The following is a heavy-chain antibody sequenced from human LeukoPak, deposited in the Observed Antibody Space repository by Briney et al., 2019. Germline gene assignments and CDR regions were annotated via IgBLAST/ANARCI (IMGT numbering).Heavy chain of an antibody. CDR3: AKDGRYCSSTSCYAGHGWFDP. V-gene: IGHV3-23*01. D-gene: IGHD2-2*01. CDR2: ISGSGGST. J-gene: IGHJ5*02. CDR1: GFTFSSYA. Sequence: GGSLRLSCAASGFTFSSYAMSWVRQAPGKGLEWVSAISGSGGSTYYADSVKGRFTISRDNSKNTPYLQMNSLRAEDTAVYYCAKDGRYCSSTSCYAGHGWFDPWGQGTLVTVS.